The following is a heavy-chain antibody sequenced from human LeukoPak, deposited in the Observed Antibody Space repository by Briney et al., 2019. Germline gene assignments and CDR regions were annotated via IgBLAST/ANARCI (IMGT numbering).Heavy chain of an antibody. CDR2: ISGSGGST. V-gene: IGHV3-23*01. CDR1: GFTFRDYY. CDR3: AKGVSAAADDAFDI. D-gene: IGHD6-13*01. J-gene: IGHJ3*02. Sequence: PGGSLRLSCAASGFTFRDYYMSWIRQAPGKGLEWVSVISGSGGSTYYADSVKGRFTISRDNSKNTLYLQMNSLRAEDTAVYYCAKGVSAAADDAFDIWGQGTMVTVSS.